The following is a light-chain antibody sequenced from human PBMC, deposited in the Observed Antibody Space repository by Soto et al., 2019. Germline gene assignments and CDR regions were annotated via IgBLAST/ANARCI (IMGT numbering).Light chain of an antibody. Sequence: DIQMTQSPSDMSASVGDRVTITCRASQDISNFLGWYQQKPGKAPKRLIYAASTLQSGVPSRFSGSGSGTEFTLTISSLQPEDFATYYCLQHNSYPFTFGPGTKVDI. CDR2: AAS. CDR3: LQHNSYPFT. V-gene: IGKV1-17*03. CDR1: QDISNF. J-gene: IGKJ3*01.